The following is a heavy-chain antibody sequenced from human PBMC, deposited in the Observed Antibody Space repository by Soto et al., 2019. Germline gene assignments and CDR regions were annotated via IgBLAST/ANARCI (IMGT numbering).Heavy chain of an antibody. V-gene: IGHV1-69*08. Sequence: QVQLVQSGAEVKKPGSSVKVSCKASGGTFSSYTISWVRQAPGQGLEWMGSIIPILGIANYAQKFQGRVTITADKSTSTVYMELSSLRSADTAVYYWARDGDGYNYPYQDAFDIWGQETMVTVSS. CDR3: ARDGDGYNYPYQDAFDI. CDR2: IIPILGIA. CDR1: GGTFSSYT. D-gene: IGHD5-12*01. J-gene: IGHJ3*02.